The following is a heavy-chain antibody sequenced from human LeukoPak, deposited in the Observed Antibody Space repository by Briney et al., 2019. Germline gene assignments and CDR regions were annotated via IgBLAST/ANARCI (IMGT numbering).Heavy chain of an antibody. D-gene: IGHD2-21*02. CDR2: MYADGSVT. J-gene: IGHJ5*02. Sequence: PGGSLRLSCVGSGFFLTSYATSWVRLTPGKGLQWAADMYADGSVTQYEDAVKGRFTISRDTSKNTLYLQMNSLRDDDTALYYCVKDMTYGDGKWEFDLWGQGTPVTVSS. CDR1: GFFLTSYA. V-gene: IGHV3-23*03. CDR3: VKDMTYGDGKWEFDL.